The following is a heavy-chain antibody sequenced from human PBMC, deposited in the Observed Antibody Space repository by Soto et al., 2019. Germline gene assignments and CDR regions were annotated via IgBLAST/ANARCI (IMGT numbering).Heavy chain of an antibody. J-gene: IGHJ4*02. Sequence: QVQLVESGGGVVQPGRSLRLSCAASGFTFSSYGMHWVRQAPGKGLEWVAVISYDGSNKYYADSVKGRFTISRDNSKNTLYLQMNSLRAEDTAVYYCAKATPPTETTGAYYFDYWGQGTLVTVSS. CDR3: AKATPPTETTGAYYFDY. D-gene: IGHD1-1*01. CDR1: GFTFSSYG. CDR2: ISYDGSNK. V-gene: IGHV3-30*18.